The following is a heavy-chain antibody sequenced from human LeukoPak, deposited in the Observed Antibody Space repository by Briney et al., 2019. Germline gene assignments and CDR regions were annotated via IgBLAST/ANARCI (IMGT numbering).Heavy chain of an antibody. D-gene: IGHD6-13*01. J-gene: IGHJ4*02. CDR1: GGTFSSYA. Sequence: SVKVSCKASGGTFSSYAISWVRQAPGQGLEWMGGIIPIFGTAYYAQKFQGRVTITTDESTSTAYTELSSLRSEDTAVYYCARGAEAYSSSWLTIDYWGQGTLVTVSS. V-gene: IGHV1-69*05. CDR3: ARGAEAYSSSWLTIDY. CDR2: IIPIFGTA.